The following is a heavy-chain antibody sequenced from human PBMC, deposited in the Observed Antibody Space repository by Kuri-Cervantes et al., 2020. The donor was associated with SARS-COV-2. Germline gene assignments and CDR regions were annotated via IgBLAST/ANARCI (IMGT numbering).Heavy chain of an antibody. D-gene: IGHD2-15*01. CDR2: ISWNSANI. V-gene: IGHV3-9*01. CDR1: GFSFDQYA. CDR3: VRDFKAGYLSGPFDQ. J-gene: IGHJ4*02. Sequence: GGSLRLSCATSGFSFDQYAMHWVRQVPGKGLEWVAGISWNSANIAYADSVKGRFTVSRDNAKNSLFFQMSSLRPEDTALYYCVRDFKAGYLSGPFDQWGQGTLVTVSS.